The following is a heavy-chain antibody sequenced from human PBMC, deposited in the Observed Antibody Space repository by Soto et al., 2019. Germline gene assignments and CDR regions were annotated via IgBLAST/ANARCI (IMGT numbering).Heavy chain of an antibody. Sequence: GSLRLSCAASGFTFSSYAMSWVRQAPGKGLERVSAISGSGGSTYYADSVKGRFTISRDNSKNTLYLQMNSLRAEDTAVYYCAGGIVENTFTYFSYWGQGTLVTVPQ. D-gene: IGHD1-26*01. CDR2: ISGSGGST. V-gene: IGHV3-23*01. J-gene: IGHJ4*02. CDR1: GFTFSSYA. CDR3: AGGIVENTFTYFSY.